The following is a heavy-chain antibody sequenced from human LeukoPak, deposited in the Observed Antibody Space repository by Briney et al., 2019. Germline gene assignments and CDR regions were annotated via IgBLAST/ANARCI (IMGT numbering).Heavy chain of an antibody. Sequence: SETLSLTCAVYGGSFSGYYWSWIRQPPGKGLEWIGEINHSGSTNYNPSLKSRVTISVDTSKNQFSLKLSSVTAADTAVYYCARAVLRYGTRYYYYYMDVWGKGTTVTVSS. CDR2: INHSGST. CDR1: GGSFSGYY. V-gene: IGHV4-34*01. J-gene: IGHJ6*03. D-gene: IGHD3-9*01. CDR3: ARAVLRYGTRYYYYYMDV.